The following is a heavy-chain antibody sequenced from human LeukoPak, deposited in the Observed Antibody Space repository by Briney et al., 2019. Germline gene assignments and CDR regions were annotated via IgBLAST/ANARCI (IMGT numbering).Heavy chain of an antibody. Sequence: GGSLRLSCAASGFTFSSYAMSWVRQAPGKGLEWVSAISGSGGSTYYADSVKGRFTISRDNAKNSLYLQMNSLRAGDTAVYYCARSVAYCGGDCYSGDGAFDIWGQGTMVTVSS. CDR3: ARSVAYCGGDCYSGDGAFDI. J-gene: IGHJ3*02. V-gene: IGHV3-23*01. D-gene: IGHD2-21*02. CDR2: ISGSGGST. CDR1: GFTFSSYA.